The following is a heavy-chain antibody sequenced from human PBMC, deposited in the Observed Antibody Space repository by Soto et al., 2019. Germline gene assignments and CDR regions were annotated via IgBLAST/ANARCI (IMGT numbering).Heavy chain of an antibody. J-gene: IGHJ6*02. Sequence: EVRLVQSGAQVKKTGESLKISCQTSGYPFTGHWIGWVRQMPGRGLEWMGTMYPGDSTIMYSPSFEGQVTISADKSITTAYVQWGRLKASDTAIYYCVSQMPGEYAMDVWGQGTPVTVSS. D-gene: IGHD3-10*01. CDR3: VSQMPGEYAMDV. V-gene: IGHV5-51*01. CDR1: GYPFTGHW. CDR2: MYPGDSTI.